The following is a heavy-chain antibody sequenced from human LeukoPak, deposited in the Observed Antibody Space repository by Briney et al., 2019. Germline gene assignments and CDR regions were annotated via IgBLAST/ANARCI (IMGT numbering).Heavy chain of an antibody. CDR3: ARGSSSWSVPRVMDV. CDR2: INHSGST. J-gene: IGHJ6*02. Sequence: SETLSLTCAVYGGSFSGYYWSWIRQPPGKGLEWIGEINHSGSTNYNPSLKSRVTISVDTSKNQFSLKLSSVTAAVTAVYYCARGSSSWSVPRVMDVWGQGTTVTVSS. D-gene: IGHD6-13*01. CDR1: GGSFSGYY. V-gene: IGHV4-34*01.